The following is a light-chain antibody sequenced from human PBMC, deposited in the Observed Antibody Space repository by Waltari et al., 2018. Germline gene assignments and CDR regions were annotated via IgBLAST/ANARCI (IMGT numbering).Light chain of an antibody. CDR2: EGS. CDR1: DSDVGAYDF. V-gene: IGLV2-14*01. J-gene: IGLJ1*01. Sequence: QSALTQPASVSGSPGQSITISCSGTDSDVGAYDFVSWYQQHPGKAPYLIISEGSNRPSGISNRFAASQSGNTASLTISGLQAEDEADYYCSSYTTSSAPGVFGTGTRVTVL. CDR3: SSYTTSSAPGV.